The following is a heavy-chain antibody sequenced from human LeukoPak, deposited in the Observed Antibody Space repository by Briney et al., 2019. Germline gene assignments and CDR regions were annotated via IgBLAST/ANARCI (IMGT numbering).Heavy chain of an antibody. V-gene: IGHV4-30-4*08. J-gene: IGHJ4*02. CDR1: GGSISSGDYY. D-gene: IGHD2-2*01. Sequence: SQTLSLTCTVSGGSISSGDYYWSWIRQPPGKGLEWIGYIYYSGSTYYNPSLKSRVTISVETSKNQFSLKLSSVTAADTAVYYCAVVVPAVGGAFDYWGQGTLVTVSS. CDR3: AVVVPAVGGAFDY. CDR2: IYYSGST.